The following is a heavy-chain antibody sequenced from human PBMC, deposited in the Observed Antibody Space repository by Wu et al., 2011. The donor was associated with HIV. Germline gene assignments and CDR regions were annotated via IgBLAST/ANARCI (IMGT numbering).Heavy chain of an antibody. CDR3: ARSGVSAEYYFYYMND. CDR1: GYSFSVYY. CDR2: INPNDGAT. Sequence: QVQLVQSGAEVKRPGASVRVSCKASGYSFSVYYIHWVRQAPGQGLRWMGWINPNDGATKYAQKFQGRVTMTRDTSQTIAYMELNSLRSDDTAVYYCARSGVSAEYYFYYMNDWGKGTTVTVPS. V-gene: IGHV1-2*02. D-gene: IGHD2-2*01. J-gene: IGHJ6*03.